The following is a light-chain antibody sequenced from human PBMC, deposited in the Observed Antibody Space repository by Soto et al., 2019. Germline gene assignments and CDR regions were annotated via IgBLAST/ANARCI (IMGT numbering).Light chain of an antibody. CDR2: EGT. CDR1: SGDVGSYKL. J-gene: IGLJ2*01. V-gene: IGLV2-23*01. CDR3: CSYAGGSTWI. Sequence: QSALTQPASVSGSPGQSITISCTGTSGDVGSYKLVSWYQQHPGKAPKVLIYEGTERPSGVSNRFSGSKSGNTASLTISGLQAEDEADYYCCSYAGGSTWIFGGGTKLTVL.